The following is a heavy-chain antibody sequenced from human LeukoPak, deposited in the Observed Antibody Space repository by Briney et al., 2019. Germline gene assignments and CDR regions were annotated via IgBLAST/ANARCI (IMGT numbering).Heavy chain of an antibody. CDR3: ARQGSGRAFDM. V-gene: IGHV4-59*08. J-gene: IGHJ3*02. CDR2: MFYNVST. Sequence: SETLSLTCTVFGCSISSYYLNWIRQSPGKGVEWIAYMFYNVSTNYSPSLKSRVTISVDTSKNQFSLKLISVTDADTAVYFCARQGSGRAFDMWGQGTMVTVSS. CDR1: GCSISSYY.